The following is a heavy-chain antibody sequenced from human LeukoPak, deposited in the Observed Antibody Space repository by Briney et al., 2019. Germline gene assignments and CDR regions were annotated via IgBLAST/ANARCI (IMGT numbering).Heavy chain of an antibody. D-gene: IGHD6-13*01. V-gene: IGHV4-59*08. CDR3: ARHPSSWSGNYFDY. J-gene: IGHJ4*02. CDR2: IYYSGST. Sequence: SETLSLTCTVSGGSISIYYWSWIRQPPGKGLEWIGYIYYSGSTNYNPSLKSRVTISVDTSKNQFSLKLSSVTAADTAVYYCARHPSSWSGNYFDYWGQGTLVTVSS. CDR1: GGSISIYY.